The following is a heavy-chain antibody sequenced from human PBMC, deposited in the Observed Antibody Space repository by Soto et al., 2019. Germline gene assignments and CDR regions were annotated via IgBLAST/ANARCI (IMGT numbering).Heavy chain of an antibody. Sequence: SETLSLTCTVSGGSISSYYWSWIRQHPGKGLEWIGYIYYSGSTNYNPSLKSRVTISVDTSKNQFSLKLSSVTAADTAVYYCARDLGYYDILTSHNWFDPWGQGTLVTVSS. D-gene: IGHD3-9*01. CDR1: GGSISSYY. CDR2: IYYSGST. J-gene: IGHJ5*02. CDR3: ARDLGYYDILTSHNWFDP. V-gene: IGHV4-59*01.